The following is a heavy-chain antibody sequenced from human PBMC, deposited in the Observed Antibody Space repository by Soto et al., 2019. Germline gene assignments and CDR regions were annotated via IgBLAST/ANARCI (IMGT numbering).Heavy chain of an antibody. D-gene: IGHD2-2*03. V-gene: IGHV4-31*03. CDR1: GGSISSGGYY. CDR3: ARLNGYCISTNCHGYYGMDV. J-gene: IGHJ6*02. Sequence: SETLSLTCTVSGGSISSGGYYWSWIRQHPGKGLEWIGYIYYSGSTYYNPSLKSRVTISVDTSKNEFSLRLSSVTAADTAVYSCARLNGYCISTNCHGYYGMDVWGQGTTVIVSS. CDR2: IYYSGST.